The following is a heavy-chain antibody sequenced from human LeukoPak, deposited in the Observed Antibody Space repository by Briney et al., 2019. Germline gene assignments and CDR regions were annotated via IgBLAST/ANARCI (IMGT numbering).Heavy chain of an antibody. D-gene: IGHD3-22*01. CDR1: GFTFNSYA. CDR3: TRVMWDSSGYPIDC. V-gene: IGHV3-23*01. Sequence: GSLRLSCAASGFTFNSYAMSWVRQAPGKGLEWVSAISGNGGRTYYADSVKGRFTTSRDNSKNTLNLQMHRLRVEDTAVYYCTRVMWDSSGYPIDCWGQGSLVTVSS. CDR2: ISGNGGRT. J-gene: IGHJ4*02.